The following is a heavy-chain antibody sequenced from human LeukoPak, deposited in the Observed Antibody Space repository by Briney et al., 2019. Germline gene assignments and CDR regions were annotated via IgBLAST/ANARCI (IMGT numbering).Heavy chain of an antibody. CDR2: INADNGNT. CDR3: VRDLSKILYY. CDR1: GYTFTTCA. J-gene: IGHJ4*02. Sequence: ASVKVSCKTSGYTFTTCAIHWVRQAPGQRLEWIGWINADNGNTEYSQKFQGRVTITRDTSASTAYMEPGSLRSEDTAVYYCVRDLSKILYYWGQGTLVTVSS. V-gene: IGHV1-3*01. D-gene: IGHD2/OR15-2a*01.